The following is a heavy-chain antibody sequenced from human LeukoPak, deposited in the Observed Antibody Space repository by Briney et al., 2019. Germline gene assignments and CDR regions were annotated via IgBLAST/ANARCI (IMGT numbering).Heavy chain of an antibody. J-gene: IGHJ3*02. CDR2: ISGSGGST. CDR1: GFTFSSYA. Sequence: GGSLRLSCAASGFTFSSYAMSWVRQAPGKGLEWVSAISGSGGSTYYADSVKGRFTISRDNSKNALYLQMNSLRAEDTAVYYCAKFFEYYYDSSGYSGAFDIWGQGTMVTVSS. CDR3: AKFFEYYYDSSGYSGAFDI. V-gene: IGHV3-23*01. D-gene: IGHD3-22*01.